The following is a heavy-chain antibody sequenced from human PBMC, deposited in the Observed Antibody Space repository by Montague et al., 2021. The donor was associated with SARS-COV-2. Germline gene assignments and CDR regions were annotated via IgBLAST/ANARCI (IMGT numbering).Heavy chain of an antibody. J-gene: IGHJ4*02. CDR2: ILYTGST. D-gene: IGHD3-16*01. Sequence: SETLSLTCTVSGASIRSGDYFWGWIRQPPGKGLEWVGSILYTGSTFDSPSRRSRLTLSVDTSKNQFSLKLRSVTAADTAVYYCARRHYWYYDGGFDYWGQGTLVTVSS. CDR3: ARRHYWYYDGGFDY. V-gene: IGHV4-39*01. CDR1: GASIRSGDYF.